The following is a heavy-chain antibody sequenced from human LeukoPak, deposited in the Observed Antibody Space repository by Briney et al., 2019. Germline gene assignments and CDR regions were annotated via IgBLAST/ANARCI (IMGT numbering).Heavy chain of an antibody. Sequence: ASVKVSCKASGYTFTGYYMHWVRQAPGQGLEWMGWINPNSGGTNYAQKFQGRVTMTRDTSISTAYMELSRLRSDDTAVYYCARVLGQGSGSYPPLDYFDYWGQGTLVTVSS. V-gene: IGHV1-2*02. J-gene: IGHJ4*02. CDR2: INPNSGGT. CDR3: ARVLGQGSGSYPPLDYFDY. D-gene: IGHD1-26*01. CDR1: GYTFTGYY.